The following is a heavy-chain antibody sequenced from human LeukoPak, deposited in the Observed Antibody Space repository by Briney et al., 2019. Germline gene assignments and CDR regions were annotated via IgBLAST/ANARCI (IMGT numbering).Heavy chain of an antibody. Sequence: GGSLRLSCVASGFTFSSYWMTWVRQAPGKGLEWVAFIRFDGSNKYYTDSVKGRFTLSRDNSKNTLYLQINSLRAEDTAVYYCAKFNRQYCSSTSCYGGFDYWGQGTLVTVSS. CDR1: GFTFSSYW. D-gene: IGHD2-2*01. V-gene: IGHV3-30*02. CDR2: IRFDGSNK. J-gene: IGHJ4*02. CDR3: AKFNRQYCSSTSCYGGFDY.